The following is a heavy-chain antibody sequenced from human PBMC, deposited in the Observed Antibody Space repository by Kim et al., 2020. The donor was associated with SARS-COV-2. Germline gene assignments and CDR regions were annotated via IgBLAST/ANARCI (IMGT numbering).Heavy chain of an antibody. CDR2: ISGSGGST. D-gene: IGHD5-18*01. J-gene: IGHJ3*02. Sequence: GGSLRLSCAASGFTFSSYAMSWVRQAPGKGLEWVSAISGSGGSTYYADSVKGRFTISRDNSKNTLYLQMNSLRAEDTAVYYCAKDHRIQLWLDHDAFDIWGQGTMVTVSS. V-gene: IGHV3-23*01. CDR3: AKDHRIQLWLDHDAFDI. CDR1: GFTFSSYA.